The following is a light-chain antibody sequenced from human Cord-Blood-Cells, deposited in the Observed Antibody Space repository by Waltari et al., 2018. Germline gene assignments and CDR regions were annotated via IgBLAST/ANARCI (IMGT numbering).Light chain of an antibody. V-gene: IGLV2-14*01. Sequence: QSALTQPDSVPGSPGQSITISCTGTSSDVGGLNYVSWYQQHPGKDPKLMIYEVSNRPSGVSNRFSGSKSGNTASLTISGLQAEDEADYYCSSYTSSSTYVFGTGTKVTVL. J-gene: IGLJ1*01. CDR3: SSYTSSSTYV. CDR1: SSDVGGLNY. CDR2: EVS.